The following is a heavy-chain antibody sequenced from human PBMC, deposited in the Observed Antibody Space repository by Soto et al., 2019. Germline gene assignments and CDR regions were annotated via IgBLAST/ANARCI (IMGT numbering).Heavy chain of an antibody. V-gene: IGHV3-33*01. Sequence: QVQLVESGGGVVQPGRSLRLSCAASGFTFSSYGMHWVRQAPGKGLEWVAVIWYDGSNKYYADSVKGRFTISRDNSKNTLYLQMTSLRAEDTAVYYFARGNYVLLDAYHATSFFDYWCQGTLVTVSS. CDR1: GFTFSSYG. J-gene: IGHJ4*02. CDR3: ARGNYVLLDAYHATSFFDY. CDR2: IWYDGSNK. D-gene: IGHD4-4*01.